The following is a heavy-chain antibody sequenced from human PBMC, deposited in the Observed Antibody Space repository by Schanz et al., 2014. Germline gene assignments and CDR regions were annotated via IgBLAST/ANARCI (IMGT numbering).Heavy chain of an antibody. D-gene: IGHD6-19*01. CDR1: GFTFSDYY. V-gene: IGHV3-11*05. CDR2: ISNSGTYT. CDR3: ASVIMVAGNHQDGRDV. Sequence: QVQLVESGGGVVQPGRSLRLSCAASGFTFSDYYMTWMRQAPGKGLEWISYISNSGTYTKYADSVKGRFVISRDNARSSLYLQMSSLRDGDTAVYYCASVIMVAGNHQDGRDVWGQGTTVIVSS. J-gene: IGHJ6*02.